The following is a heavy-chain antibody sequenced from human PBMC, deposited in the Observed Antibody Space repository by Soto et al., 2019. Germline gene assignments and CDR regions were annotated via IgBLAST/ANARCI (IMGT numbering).Heavy chain of an antibody. CDR1: GYSSTSYW. Sequence: PGESLKIYCKCYGYSSTSYWIGWVRQMPGKGLEWMGIIYPGDSDTRYSPYFQGQVTMSDDKSISTAYLQWSSLKASDTAMYYCARFATGSYYYYGLDVWCHGTTVT. V-gene: IGHV5-51*01. D-gene: IGHD2-15*01. CDR3: ARFATGSYYYYGLDV. J-gene: IGHJ6*02. CDR2: IYPGDSDT.